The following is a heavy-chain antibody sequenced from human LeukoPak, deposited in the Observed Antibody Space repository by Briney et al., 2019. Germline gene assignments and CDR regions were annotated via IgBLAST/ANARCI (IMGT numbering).Heavy chain of an antibody. CDR3: AKDSVLLWFGDSFDALDI. V-gene: IGHV3-48*04. D-gene: IGHD3-10*01. J-gene: IGHJ3*02. CDR2: ISSRGSPI. Sequence: PGGSLRLSCAASGFTFSSYWMHWVRQAPGKGLEWVSYISSRGSPIYYADSVKGRFTISRDNARNSLYLQMNNLSAEDTAVYYCAKDSVLLWFGDSFDALDIWGQGTKVTVSS. CDR1: GFTFSSYW.